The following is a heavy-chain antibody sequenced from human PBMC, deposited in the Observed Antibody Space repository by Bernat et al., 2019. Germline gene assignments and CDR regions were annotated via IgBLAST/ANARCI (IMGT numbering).Heavy chain of an antibody. V-gene: IGHV4-34*01. CDR2: ITHIGST. D-gene: IGHD3-16*01. CDR3: AKSRRGGVPPGYVF. CDR1: GGSFSGYY. J-gene: IGHJ4*02. Sequence: QVQLQQWGAGLLKPSETLSLTCAVYGGSFSGYYWSWLRQPPGTGLEWIGEITHIGSTNYNPSLKSLVTISVDTSKNQFSLRLSSVPAADTAVYYCAKSRRGGVPPGYVFWGQGTLVTVSS.